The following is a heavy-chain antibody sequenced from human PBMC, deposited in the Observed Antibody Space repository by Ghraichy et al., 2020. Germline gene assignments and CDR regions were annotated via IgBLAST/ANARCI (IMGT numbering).Heavy chain of an antibody. CDR3: ARDYLTRMDSSGSNPKDAFDI. Sequence: SVKVSCKASGGTFSSYAISWVRQAPGQGLEWMGGIIPIFGTANYAQKFQGRVTITADESTSTAYMELSSLRSEDTAVYYCARDYLTRMDSSGSNPKDAFDIWGQGTMVTVSS. V-gene: IGHV1-69*13. J-gene: IGHJ3*02. CDR1: GGTFSSYA. CDR2: IIPIFGTA. D-gene: IGHD3-22*01.